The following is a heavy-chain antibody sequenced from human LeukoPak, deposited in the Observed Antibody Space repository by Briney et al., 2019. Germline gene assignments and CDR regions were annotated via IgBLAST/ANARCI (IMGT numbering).Heavy chain of an antibody. J-gene: IGHJ4*02. CDR2: ISGSGGDP. CDR1: GFAFSSYA. CDR3: VKDKGFSFGFDY. Sequence: GGSLRLSCAASGFAFSSYAMSWVRQAPGKGLEWVPGISGSGGDPYYADSVKGRFTISRDNSKNTLYLQMNSLRAEDTAVYYCVKDKGFSFGFDYWGQGTLVSVSS. V-gene: IGHV3-23*01. D-gene: IGHD5-18*01.